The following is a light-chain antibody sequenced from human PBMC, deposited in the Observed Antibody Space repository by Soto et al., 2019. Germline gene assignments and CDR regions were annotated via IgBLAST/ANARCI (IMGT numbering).Light chain of an antibody. CDR1: HSIGTW. V-gene: IGKV1-5*03. Sequence: DIQMTQSPSTLSASVGDRVSITCRASHSIGTWLAWHQQKPGKAPKSLINKASNLETVVPSRFNCIGSGTAFILTISSLQPDDFATYFCHQYNTYPYTFGQGTKLESK. CDR3: HQYNTYPYT. J-gene: IGKJ2*01. CDR2: KAS.